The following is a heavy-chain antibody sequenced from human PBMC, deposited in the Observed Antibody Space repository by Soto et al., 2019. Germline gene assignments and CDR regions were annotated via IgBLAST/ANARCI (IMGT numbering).Heavy chain of an antibody. CDR3: ARDVRSFMDV. D-gene: IGHD6-13*01. CDR1: GGSISSGDHY. J-gene: IGHJ6*02. Sequence: QVQLQESGPGLVKASQTLSLTCTVSGGSISSGDHYWSWIRQPPGKGLEWIGYIYYSGSTYYNPSLKXXVXIXXDTSKNQFSLNLNSVTAADTAVYYCARDVRSFMDVWGQGTTVTVSS. CDR2: IYYSGST. V-gene: IGHV4-30-4*01.